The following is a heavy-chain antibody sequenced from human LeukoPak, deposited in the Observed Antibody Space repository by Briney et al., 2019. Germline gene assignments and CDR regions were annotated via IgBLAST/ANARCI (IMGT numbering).Heavy chain of an antibody. J-gene: IGHJ4*02. Sequence: GGSLRLSCAASGFTFSSYSMNWVRQAPGKGLEWVSSISSSSSYIYYADSVKGRFTISRDNSKNTLYLQMNSLRAEDTAVYYCARGGYYYGARIIDYWGQGTLVTVSS. CDR3: ARGGYYYGARIIDY. CDR2: ISSSSSYI. V-gene: IGHV3-21*04. D-gene: IGHD3-22*01. CDR1: GFTFSSYS.